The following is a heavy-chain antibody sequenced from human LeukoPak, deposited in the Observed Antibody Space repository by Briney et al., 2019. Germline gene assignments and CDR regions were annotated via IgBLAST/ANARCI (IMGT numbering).Heavy chain of an antibody. CDR2: IIPIFGTA. V-gene: IGHV1-69*05. CDR3: ARHPVIVVVPAARGEFDY. D-gene: IGHD2-2*01. CDR1: GGTFSSYA. Sequence: GASVKVSCKASGGTFSSYAISWVRQAPGQGLEWMGGIIPIFGTANYAQKFQGRVTISTDESTSTAYMELSSLRSDDTAVYYCARHPVIVVVPAARGEFDYWGQGTLVTVSS. J-gene: IGHJ4*02.